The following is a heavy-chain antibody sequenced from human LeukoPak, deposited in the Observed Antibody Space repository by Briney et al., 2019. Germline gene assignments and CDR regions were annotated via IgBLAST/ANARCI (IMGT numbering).Heavy chain of an antibody. D-gene: IGHD2-8*01. Sequence: PSETLSLTCTVSGGSISSSSYSWGWIRQPPGKGLEWIGSIYYSGSTYYNPSLKSRVTISVDTSKNQFSLKLSSVTAADTAVYYCASRSYCTNGVCYNAFDIWGQGTMVTVSS. V-gene: IGHV4-39*01. CDR1: GGSISSSSYS. J-gene: IGHJ3*02. CDR3: ASRSYCTNGVCYNAFDI. CDR2: IYYSGST.